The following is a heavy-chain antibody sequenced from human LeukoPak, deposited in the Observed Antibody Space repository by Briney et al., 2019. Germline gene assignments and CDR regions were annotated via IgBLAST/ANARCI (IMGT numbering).Heavy chain of an antibody. CDR2: INSGSRTI. CDR3: ARQSPAFDY. V-gene: IGHV3-48*01. J-gene: IGHJ4*02. CDR1: GFTVSIHG. Sequence: GGSLRLSCAASGFTVSIHGMHWVRQAPGKGLEWTSYINSGSRTITYADSVKGRFTISRDDTKNSLYLQKDSLRAEDTAVYYWARQSPAFDYWGQGTLVTVSS.